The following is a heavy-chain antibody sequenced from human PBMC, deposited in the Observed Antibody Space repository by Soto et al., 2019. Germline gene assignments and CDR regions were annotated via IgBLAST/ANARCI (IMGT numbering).Heavy chain of an antibody. J-gene: IGHJ3*02. D-gene: IGHD2-2*01. Sequence: GGSLRLSCAASGFTFSDYYMSWIRQAPGKGLEWVSYISSSGSTIYYADSVKGRFTISRDNAKNSLYLEMNGLRAEDTAGYYGARDSEVGYQLLKAVDAFDIWGQGTMVTVSS. CDR1: GFTFSDYY. V-gene: IGHV3-11*01. CDR3: ARDSEVGYQLLKAVDAFDI. CDR2: ISSSGSTI.